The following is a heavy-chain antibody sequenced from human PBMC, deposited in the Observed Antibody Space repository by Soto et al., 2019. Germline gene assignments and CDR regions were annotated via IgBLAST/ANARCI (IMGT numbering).Heavy chain of an antibody. CDR2: IYYSGST. Sequence: QVQLQESGPGLVKPSQTLSLTCTVSGGSISSGGYYWSWIRQHPGKGLEWIGYIYYSGSTYYNPSLKSRVTISVDTSKNQFSLKLSSVTAADTAVYYCARVTYDSSGYYYFDYWGQGTLSPSPQ. J-gene: IGHJ4*02. D-gene: IGHD3-22*01. V-gene: IGHV4-31*03. CDR1: GGSISSGGYY. CDR3: ARVTYDSSGYYYFDY.